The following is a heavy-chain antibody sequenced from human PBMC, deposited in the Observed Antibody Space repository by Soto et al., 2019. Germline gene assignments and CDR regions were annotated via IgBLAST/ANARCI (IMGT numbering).Heavy chain of an antibody. D-gene: IGHD3-3*01. J-gene: IGHJ5*02. CDR1: GGSISSYY. Sequence: SETLSLTCTVSGGSISSYYWSWIRQPPGKGLEWIGYIYYSGSTNYNPSLKSRVTISVDTSKNQFSLKLSSVTAADTAVYYCARAHDFWSGYPNLFDPWGQGTLVIVSS. CDR2: IYYSGST. CDR3: ARAHDFWSGYPNLFDP. V-gene: IGHV4-59*01.